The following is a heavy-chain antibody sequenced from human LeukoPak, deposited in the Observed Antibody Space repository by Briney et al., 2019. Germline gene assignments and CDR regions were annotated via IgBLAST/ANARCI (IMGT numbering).Heavy chain of an antibody. D-gene: IGHD3-10*02. V-gene: IGHV1-8*01. CDR3: AREGLLFGELLEYNWFDP. CDR1: GYTLTELS. J-gene: IGHJ5*02. Sequence: GASVKVSCKVSGYTLTELSMHWVRQATGQGLEWMGWMNPNSGNTGYAQKFQGRVTMTRNTSISTAYMELSSLRSEDTAVYYCAREGLLFGELLEYNWFDPWGQGTLVTVSS. CDR2: MNPNSGNT.